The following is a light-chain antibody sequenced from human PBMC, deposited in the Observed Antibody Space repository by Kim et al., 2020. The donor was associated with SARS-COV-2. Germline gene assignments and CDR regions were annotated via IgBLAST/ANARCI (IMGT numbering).Light chain of an antibody. CDR3: NSRDSSGSHVL. Sequence: SSELTQDPAVSVALGQTVRITCQGDSLRSFYASWYQQKPGQAPVLVIYGKTNRPSGIPDRFSGSTSGNTASLTITGTQAEDEADYYCNSRDSSGSHVLFGGGTQLTVL. CDR2: GKT. CDR1: SLRSFY. J-gene: IGLJ2*01. V-gene: IGLV3-19*01.